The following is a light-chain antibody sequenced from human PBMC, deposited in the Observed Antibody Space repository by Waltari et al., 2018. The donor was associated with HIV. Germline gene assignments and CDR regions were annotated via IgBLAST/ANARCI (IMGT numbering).Light chain of an antibody. V-gene: IGKV4-1*01. Sequence: DIVMTQSPDSLAVSLGETATINCKSSQSVLFNSNTKNYLAWYQQRPGQSPRLLIYWASTRESGVPVRFTGAGSGTNFSLTISSLQTEDVAVYYCQQYYTTPHSFGQGTKVEI. J-gene: IGKJ2*01. CDR2: WAS. CDR1: QSVLFNSNTKNY. CDR3: QQYYTTPHS.